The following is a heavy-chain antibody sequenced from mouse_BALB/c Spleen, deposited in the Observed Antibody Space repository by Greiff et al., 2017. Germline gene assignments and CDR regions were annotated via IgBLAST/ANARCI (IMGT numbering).Heavy chain of an antibody. V-gene: IGHV2-9*02. J-gene: IGHJ2*01. CDR2: IWAGGST. CDR3: ASYGYDGTSH. Sequence: QVQLKESGPGLVAPSQSLSITCTVSGFSLTSYGVHWVRQPPGKGLEWLGVIWAGGSTNYNSALMSRLSISKDNSKSQVFLKMNSRQTDDTAMYYWASYGYDGTSHWGQGTTLTVSS. D-gene: IGHD2-2*01. CDR1: GFSLTSYG.